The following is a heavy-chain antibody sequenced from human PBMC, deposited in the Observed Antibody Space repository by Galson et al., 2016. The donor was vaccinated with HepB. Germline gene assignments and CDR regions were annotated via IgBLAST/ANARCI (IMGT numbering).Heavy chain of an antibody. CDR3: ARQLAGILPVDYGMDV. Sequence: SGXXVKKPGXXXKIXXXGSXXSFXXXWIGXVRQMPGKGLEXLGTIXXDDSDTSYSSXLQRQVTISADKSISNAYLQWSSLKASDNAMYYCARQLAGILPVDYGMDVWGQGTTVTVSS. CDR2: IXXDDSDT. D-gene: IGHD6-13*01. V-gene: IGHV5-51*01. CDR1: XXSFXXXW. J-gene: IGHJ6*02.